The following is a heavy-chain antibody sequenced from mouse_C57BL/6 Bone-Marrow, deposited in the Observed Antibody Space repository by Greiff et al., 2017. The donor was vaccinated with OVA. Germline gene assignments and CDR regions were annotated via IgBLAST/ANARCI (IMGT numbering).Heavy chain of an antibody. J-gene: IGHJ4*01. CDR1: GFSLTSYG. V-gene: IGHV2-2*01. Sequence: VKLKESGPGLVQPSQSLSITCTVSGFSLTSYGVHWVRQSPGKGLEWLGVIWSGGSTDYNAAFISRLSISKDNSKSQVFFKMNSLQADDTAIYYCARNSLIYYYGSYYAMDYWGQGTSVTVSS. CDR3: ARNSLIYYYGSYYAMDY. D-gene: IGHD1-1*01. CDR2: IWSGGST.